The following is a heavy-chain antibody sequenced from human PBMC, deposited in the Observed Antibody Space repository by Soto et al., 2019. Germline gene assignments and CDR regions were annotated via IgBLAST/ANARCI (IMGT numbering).Heavy chain of an antibody. CDR2: ISGSGGST. CDR3: AKDFSIAAAGPSGNFDY. Sequence: PGGSLRLSCAASGFTFSSYAMSWVRQAPGKGLEWVSAISGSGGSTYYADSVKGRFTISRDNSKNTLYLQMNSLRAEDTAVYYCAKDFSIAAAGPSGNFDYWGQGTLVTVSS. V-gene: IGHV3-23*01. D-gene: IGHD6-13*01. CDR1: GFTFSSYA. J-gene: IGHJ4*02.